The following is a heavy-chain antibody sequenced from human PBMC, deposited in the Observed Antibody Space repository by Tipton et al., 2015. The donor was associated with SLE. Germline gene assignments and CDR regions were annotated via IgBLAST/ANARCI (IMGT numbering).Heavy chain of an antibody. J-gene: IGHJ3*02. CDR3: AKDLVGAHDAFDI. Sequence: AVSGFTFDDYAMHWVRQAPGKGLEWVSGISWNSGSIGYADSVKGRFTISRDNAKNSLYLQMNSLRAEDTALYYCAKDLVGAHDAFDIWGQGTMVTVSS. V-gene: IGHV3-9*01. CDR1: GFTFDDYA. CDR2: ISWNSGSI. D-gene: IGHD1-26*01.